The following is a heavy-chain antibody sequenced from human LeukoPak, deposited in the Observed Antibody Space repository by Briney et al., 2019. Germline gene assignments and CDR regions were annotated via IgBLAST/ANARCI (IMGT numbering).Heavy chain of an antibody. Sequence: GGSLRLSCAASGFTFSSYWMHWVRQAPGKGLVWVSRINSDGSSTSYADSVKGRFTISRDNAKNSLYLQMNSLRAEDTAVYYCARVRGIQLWLDYFDYWGQGTLVTVSS. CDR3: ARVRGIQLWLDYFDY. D-gene: IGHD5-18*01. V-gene: IGHV3-74*01. CDR2: INSDGSST. J-gene: IGHJ4*02. CDR1: GFTFSSYW.